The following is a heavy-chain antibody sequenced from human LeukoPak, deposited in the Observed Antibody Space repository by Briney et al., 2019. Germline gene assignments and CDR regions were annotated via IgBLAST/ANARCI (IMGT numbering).Heavy chain of an antibody. CDR1: GFTITSYW. Sequence: PGGSLRLSCAASGFTITSYWMHWVRQAPGKGLEWVAVISYDGSNKYYADSVKGRFTISRDNSKNTLYLQMNSLRAEDTAVYYCAREDSSSYWGQGTLVTVSS. D-gene: IGHD6-13*01. CDR2: ISYDGSNK. CDR3: AREDSSSY. J-gene: IGHJ4*02. V-gene: IGHV3-30-3*01.